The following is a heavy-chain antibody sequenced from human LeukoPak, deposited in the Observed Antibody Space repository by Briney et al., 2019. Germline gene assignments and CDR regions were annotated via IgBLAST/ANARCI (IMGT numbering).Heavy chain of an antibody. J-gene: IGHJ3*02. CDR1: AGSISSYY. V-gene: IGHV4-59*01. CDR2: IYYSGST. CDR3: ARDATSPLKYYDFWSGYYTGAFDI. D-gene: IGHD3-3*01. Sequence: PSETLSLTCTVSAGSISSYYWSWIRQPPGKGLEWIGYIYYSGSTNYNPSLKSRVTISVDTSKNQFSLKLSSVTAADTAVYYCARDATSPLKYYDFWSGYYTGAFDIWGQGTMVTVSS.